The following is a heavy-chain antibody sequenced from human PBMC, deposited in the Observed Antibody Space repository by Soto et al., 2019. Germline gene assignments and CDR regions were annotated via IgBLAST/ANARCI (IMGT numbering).Heavy chain of an antibody. CDR2: ISDNGANT. D-gene: IGHD6-25*01. V-gene: IGHV3-23*01. CDR1: GFTFSNYS. CDR3: ARAIGAAFFDY. J-gene: IGHJ4*02. Sequence: PGGSLRLSCIASGFTFSNYSMSWVRQAPGKGLEWVSTISDNGANTFIGDSMKDHFDISRDNSKNTVFLHLSTVRAEDTAIYYCARAIGAAFFDYWGQGTPVTVSS.